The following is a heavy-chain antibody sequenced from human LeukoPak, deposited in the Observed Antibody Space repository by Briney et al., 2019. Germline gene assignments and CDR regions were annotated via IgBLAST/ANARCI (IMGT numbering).Heavy chain of an antibody. CDR3: ARGIVGAVDAFDI. CDR1: GYTFTSYY. CDR2: INPSGGST. Sequence: GASVTVSCTASGYTFTSYYMHWVRQAPGQGLEWMGIINPSGGSTSYAQKFQGRVTMTRDTSTSTVYMELSSLRSEDTAVYYCARGIVGAVDAFDIWGQGTMVTVSS. J-gene: IGHJ3*02. V-gene: IGHV1-46*01. D-gene: IGHD1-26*01.